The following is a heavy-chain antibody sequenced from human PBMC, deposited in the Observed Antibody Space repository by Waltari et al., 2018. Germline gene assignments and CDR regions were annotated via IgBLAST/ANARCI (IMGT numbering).Heavy chain of an antibody. CDR2: ISGSGGST. V-gene: IGHV3-23*01. CDR1: GFTFSSYA. D-gene: IGHD3-3*01. CDR3: AKDLERSGYSYYFDY. J-gene: IGHJ4*02. Sequence: EVQLLESGGGLVQPGGSLRLSCAASGFTFSSYAMSWVRQAPGKGLEWVSAISGSGGSTYDADSVKGRFTISRDNSKNTLYLQMNSLRAEDTAVYYCAKDLERSGYSYYFDYWGQGTLVTVSS.